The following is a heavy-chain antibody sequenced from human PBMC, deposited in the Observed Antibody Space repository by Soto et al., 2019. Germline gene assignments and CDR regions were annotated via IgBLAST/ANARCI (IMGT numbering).Heavy chain of an antibody. CDR2: INAGNGNT. D-gene: IGHD2-21*02. J-gene: IGHJ5*02. CDR3: AKGFSGGDAAWFAP. V-gene: IGHV1-3*01. Sequence: GGSLRLSCADSRFSFSMYGMHWVRQAPGQRLEWMGWINAGNGNTKYSQKFQGRVTITRDTSASTAYMELSSLRSEDTVFYYCAKGFSGGDAAWFAPWGQGPLVTVSP. CDR1: RFSFSMYG.